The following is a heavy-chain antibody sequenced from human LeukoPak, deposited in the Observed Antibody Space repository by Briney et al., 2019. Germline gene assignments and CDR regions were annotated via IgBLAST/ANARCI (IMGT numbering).Heavy chain of an antibody. J-gene: IGHJ4*02. CDR1: GGSISSYY. Sequence: SETLSLTCTVSGGSISSYYWSWIRQPAGKGLEWIGRIYTSGSTNYNPSLKSRVTMSVDTSKNQFSLKLSSVTAADTAVYYCAKDLGDIGVFWELQSPRGDYWGQGTLVTVSS. CDR2: IYTSGST. D-gene: IGHD1-26*01. CDR3: AKDLGDIGVFWELQSPRGDY. V-gene: IGHV4-4*07.